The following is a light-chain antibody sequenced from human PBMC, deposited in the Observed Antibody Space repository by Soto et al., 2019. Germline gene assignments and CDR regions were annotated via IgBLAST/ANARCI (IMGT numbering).Light chain of an antibody. CDR1: SSDVGGYNY. J-gene: IGLJ1*01. Sequence: QSALTQPPSASGSPGQSVTISCTGTSSDVGGYNYVSWYQQHPGKAPKLMIYEVSKRPSGVPDRFSGSKSGNTASLTISGLQAEDEADYYCCSHAGSSTPPYVLGTGTKVTIL. CDR2: EVS. V-gene: IGLV2-8*01. CDR3: CSHAGSSTPPYV.